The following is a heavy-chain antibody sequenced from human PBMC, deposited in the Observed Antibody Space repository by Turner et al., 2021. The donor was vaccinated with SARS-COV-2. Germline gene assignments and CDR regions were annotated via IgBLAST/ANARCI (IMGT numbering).Heavy chain of an antibody. CDR2: IYYSGST. D-gene: IGHD3-3*01. V-gene: IGHV4-39*01. CDR1: GGSISSSSYY. J-gene: IGHJ4*02. CDR3: ARGDDPRKSGVV. Sequence: QLQLQESRPELVKPSETLSLTCTVSGGSISSSSYYWGWIRQPPGKGLEWIGSIYYSGSTYYNPSLKSRGTISVDTSKNQFSLKLSSVTAADTAVYYCARGDDPRKSGVVWGQGTLVTVSS.